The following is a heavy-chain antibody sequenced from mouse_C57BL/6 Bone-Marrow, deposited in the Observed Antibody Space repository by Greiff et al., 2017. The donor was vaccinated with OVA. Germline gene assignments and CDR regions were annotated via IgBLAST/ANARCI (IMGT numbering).Heavy chain of an antibody. Sequence: EVQLQESEGGLVQPGSSMKLSCTASGFTFSDYYMAWVRQVPEKGLEWVANINYDGSSTYYLDSLKSRFIISRDNAKNILYLQMSSLKSEDTATYYCARGPSTTVVHWYFDVWGTGTTVTVSS. D-gene: IGHD1-1*01. CDR1: GFTFSDYY. CDR3: ARGPSTTVVHWYFDV. CDR2: INYDGSST. V-gene: IGHV5-16*01. J-gene: IGHJ1*03.